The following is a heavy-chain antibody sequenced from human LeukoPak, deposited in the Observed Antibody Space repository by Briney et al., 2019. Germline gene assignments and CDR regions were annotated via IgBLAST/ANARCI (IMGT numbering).Heavy chain of an antibody. V-gene: IGHV4-59*12. Sequence: PSETLSLTCTVSGGSISSYYWSWIRQPPGKGLEWIGYIYYSGSTNYNPSLKSRVTISVDTSKNQFSLKLSSVTAADTAVYYCARDNRDSSSWSGAFDIWGQGTMVTVSS. J-gene: IGHJ3*02. CDR3: ARDNRDSSSWSGAFDI. D-gene: IGHD6-13*01. CDR2: IYYSGST. CDR1: GGSISSYY.